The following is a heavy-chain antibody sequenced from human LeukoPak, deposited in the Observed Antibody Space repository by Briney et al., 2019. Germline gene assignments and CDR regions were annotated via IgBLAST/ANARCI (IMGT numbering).Heavy chain of an antibody. CDR2: ITLSGGST. CDR1: GFTFSYYD. CDR3: AKDVISCGYRPKGADY. Sequence: GGSLRLSCAASGFTFSYYDMSWVRQAPGKGLEWVASITLSGGSTFYADSVKGRFTISRDNSKNTLYLQMNSLRAEDTAVYYCAKDVISCGYRPKGADYWGQGTLVPVSS. D-gene: IGHD5-12*01. J-gene: IGHJ4*02. V-gene: IGHV3-23*01.